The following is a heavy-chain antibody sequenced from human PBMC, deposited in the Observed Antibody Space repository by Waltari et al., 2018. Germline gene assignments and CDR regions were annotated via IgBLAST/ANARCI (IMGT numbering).Heavy chain of an antibody. CDR1: GLTFGRFA. CDR3: AKPFYNWDDPLHS. V-gene: IGHV3-23*01. J-gene: IGHJ4*02. CDR2: ISVSDDT. D-gene: IGHD1-20*01. Sequence: EVQLLESGGGLVQPGGSLRLSCAASGLTFGRFAINWVRQTPGRGMGWVSAISVSDDTYYTDSLKGRFTISRDSSKDTVYLQLSSLRVEDTAVYYCAKPFYNWDDPLHSWGQGTLVTVSS.